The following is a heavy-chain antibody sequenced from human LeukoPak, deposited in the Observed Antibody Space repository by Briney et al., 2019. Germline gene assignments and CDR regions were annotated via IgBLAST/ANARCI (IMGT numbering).Heavy chain of an antibody. D-gene: IGHD2-15*01. CDR2: ISYDGSNK. Sequence: GGSLRLSCAASGFTFSSYGMHWVRQAPGKGLEWVAVISYDGSNKYYAGSVKGRFTISRDNSKNTLYLQMNSLRAEDTAVYYCAREDCSGGSCYSFMWYYYYYYYMDVWGKGTTVTVSS. J-gene: IGHJ6*03. V-gene: IGHV3-30*03. CDR1: GFTFSSYG. CDR3: AREDCSGGSCYSFMWYYYYYYYMDV.